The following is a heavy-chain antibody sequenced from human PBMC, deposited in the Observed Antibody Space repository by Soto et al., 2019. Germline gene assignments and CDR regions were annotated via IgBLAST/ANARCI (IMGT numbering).Heavy chain of an antibody. CDR2: IWYDGSNK. V-gene: IGHV3-33*01. Sequence: QVQLVESGGGVVQPGRSLRLSCAASGFTFSSYGMHWVRQAPGKGLEWVAVIWYDGSNKYYADSVKGRFTISRDNSKNTLYLQMNSLRAEDTAVYYCARDSGSGLYARHNPFDIWGQGTMVTVSS. CDR3: ARDSGSGLYARHNPFDI. D-gene: IGHD6-19*01. J-gene: IGHJ3*02. CDR1: GFTFSSYG.